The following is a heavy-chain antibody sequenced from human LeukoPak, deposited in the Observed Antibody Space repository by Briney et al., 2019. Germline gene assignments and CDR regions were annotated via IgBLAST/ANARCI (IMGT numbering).Heavy chain of an antibody. CDR3: ASGSSYDSSGRGFDY. D-gene: IGHD3-22*01. CDR2: INPNSGGT. V-gene: IGHV1-2*02. J-gene: IGHJ4*02. Sequence: ASVKVSCKASGYTFTGYYMHWVRQAPGQGLEWMGWINPNSGGTNYAQKFQGRVTMTRDTSISTAYMELSRLRFDDTAVYYCASGSSYDSSGRGFDYWGQGTLVTVSS. CDR1: GYTFTGYY.